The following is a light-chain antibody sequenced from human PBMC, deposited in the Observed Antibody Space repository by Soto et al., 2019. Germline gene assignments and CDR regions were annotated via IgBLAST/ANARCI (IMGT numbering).Light chain of an antibody. CDR2: DVS. CDR1: QSISSW. V-gene: IGKV1-5*01. CDR3: IQYYSFPLT. Sequence: DIQMTQSPSTLSASVGARVTITCRARQSISSWLAWYQQKPGKAPGLLIYDVSTWESGVPARFSGSGSGTDFTLNISCLQAEDFATYYCIQYYSFPLTFGGGTKVDIK. J-gene: IGKJ4*01.